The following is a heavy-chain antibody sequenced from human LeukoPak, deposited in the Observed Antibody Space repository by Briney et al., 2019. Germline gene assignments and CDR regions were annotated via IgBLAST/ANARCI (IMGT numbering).Heavy chain of an antibody. CDR1: GFIVSSNY. J-gene: IGHJ4*02. Sequence: GGSLRLSCVASGFIVSSNYMNWVRQAPGKGLEWVSALYIGGNTYYADSVRGRFTISRDNSKNTLYLQMNSLRAEDTAIYYCMTAAGYNFGQYWGQGTLVTVSS. D-gene: IGHD5-18*01. CDR3: MTAAGYNFGQY. V-gene: IGHV3-53*01. CDR2: LYIGGNT.